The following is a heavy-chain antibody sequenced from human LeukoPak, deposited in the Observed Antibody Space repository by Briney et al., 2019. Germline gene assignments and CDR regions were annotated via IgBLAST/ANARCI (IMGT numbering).Heavy chain of an antibody. D-gene: IGHD7-27*01. CDR2: IIPIFATA. Sequence: ASVKVSCKASGGTFISYAINWVRQAPGQGLKWMGRIIPIFATANYAQQFQDRVTITTDGSMSTAYMELSNLRSEDTAIYYCATLGTSVDFWGQGTLVTVSS. CDR3: ATLGTSVDF. V-gene: IGHV1-69*05. J-gene: IGHJ4*02. CDR1: GGTFISYA.